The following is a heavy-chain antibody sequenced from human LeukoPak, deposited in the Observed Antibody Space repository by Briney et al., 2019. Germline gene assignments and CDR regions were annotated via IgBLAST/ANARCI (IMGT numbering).Heavy chain of an antibody. CDR2: ISGDGGST. CDR1: GFTFDDYA. Sequence: GGSLRLSCAASGFTFDDYAMHWVRQAPGKGLEWVSLISGDGGSTYYADSVKGRFTISRDNSKNSLYLQMNSLRTEDTAMYYCARSSVYYDSSGYYSIEYFQHWGQGTLVTVSS. V-gene: IGHV3-43*02. J-gene: IGHJ1*01. D-gene: IGHD3-22*01. CDR3: ARSSVYYDSSGYYSIEYFQH.